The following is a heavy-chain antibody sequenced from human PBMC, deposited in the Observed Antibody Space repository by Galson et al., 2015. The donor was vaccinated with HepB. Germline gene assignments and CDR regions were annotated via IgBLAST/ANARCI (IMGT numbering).Heavy chain of an antibody. D-gene: IGHD3-3*01. CDR2: ISVSGGTT. CDR1: GFTFTSYA. Sequence: SLRLSCAASGFTFTSYAMSWVRQAPGKGLEWVSGISVSGGTTYYADSVQGRFTISRDFSKNTLYLHMNSLRADDTAVYYCAKGPGITTFMLDYWGQGTVVTVSS. J-gene: IGHJ4*02. CDR3: AKGPGITTFMLDY. V-gene: IGHV3-23*01.